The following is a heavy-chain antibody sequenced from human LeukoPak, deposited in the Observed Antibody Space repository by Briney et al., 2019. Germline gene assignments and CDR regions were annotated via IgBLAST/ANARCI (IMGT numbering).Heavy chain of an antibody. J-gene: IGHJ4*02. CDR3: ARGRVLTIDY. D-gene: IGHD3-3*01. V-gene: IGHV3-48*03. CDR2: ISSSGSTI. Sequence: GGSLRLSCAASGFTFSSYEMNWVRQAPGKGLEWVSYISSSGSTIYYAASVKGRFTISRDNGKNSLYLQMSSLRAGDTAVYYCARGRVLTIDYWGQGTLVTVSS. CDR1: GFTFSSYE.